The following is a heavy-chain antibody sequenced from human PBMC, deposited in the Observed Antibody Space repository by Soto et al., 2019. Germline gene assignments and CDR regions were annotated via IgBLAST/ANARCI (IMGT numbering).Heavy chain of an antibody. V-gene: IGHV3-30*18. CDR1: GFTFSNYG. CDR2: ISDDGSNK. D-gene: IGHD3-3*01. Sequence: LKISCAASGFTFSNYGMHWVRQAPGKGLEWVAFISDDGSNKYYADSMKGRFTMSRDNSKSTLYLQMNSLRVEDTAVYYCTKRRNVLRFLEWSSGMEVWGQGTTVTVSS. CDR3: TKRRNVLRFLEWSSGMEV. J-gene: IGHJ6*02.